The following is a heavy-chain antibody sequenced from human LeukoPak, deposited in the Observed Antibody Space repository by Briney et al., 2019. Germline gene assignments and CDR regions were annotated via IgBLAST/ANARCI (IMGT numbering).Heavy chain of an antibody. CDR2: IYTSGCT. D-gene: IGHD1-26*01. CDR3: ARPSGSYYRDAFDI. Sequence: SETLSLTCTVSGGSISSYYWSWIRQPPGKGLEWIGYIYTSGCTNYNPSLKSRVTKSGDTSKNQVSLKLSSVPAADTAVYYCARPSGSYYRDAFDIWGQGTMVTVSS. J-gene: IGHJ3*02. CDR1: GGSISSYY. V-gene: IGHV4-4*09.